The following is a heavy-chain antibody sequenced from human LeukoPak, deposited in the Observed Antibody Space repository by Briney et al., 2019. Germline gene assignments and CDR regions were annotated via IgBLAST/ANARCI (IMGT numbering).Heavy chain of an antibody. CDR2: LSGSGGST. V-gene: IGHV3-23*01. CDR3: VKSPRDGYNLFDY. D-gene: IGHD5-24*01. CDR1: GFTFGMYA. Sequence: GGSLRLSCAASGFTFGMYAMSWVRQAPGKGLEWVSTLSGSGGSTYYADSVKGRFTISGDESKNTLSLQMNSLRPEDTAVYYCVKSPRDGYNLFDYWGQGTLVTVSS. J-gene: IGHJ4*02.